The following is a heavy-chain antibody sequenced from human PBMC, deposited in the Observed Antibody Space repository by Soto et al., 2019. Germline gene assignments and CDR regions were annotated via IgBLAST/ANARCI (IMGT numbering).Heavy chain of an antibody. Sequence: KPSETLSLTCAVSGGSISSGGYSWSWIRQPPGKGLEWIGYIYHSGSTYYNPSLKSRVTISVDRSKNQFSLKLSSVTAADTAVYYCARGGSSNWFDPWGQGTLVTVSS. V-gene: IGHV4-30-2*01. CDR2: IYHSGST. D-gene: IGHD2-2*01. CDR3: ARGGSSNWFDP. J-gene: IGHJ5*02. CDR1: GGSISSGGYS.